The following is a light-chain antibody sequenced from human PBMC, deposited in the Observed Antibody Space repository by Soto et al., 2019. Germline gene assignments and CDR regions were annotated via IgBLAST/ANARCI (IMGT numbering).Light chain of an antibody. CDR1: QSVSSSY. CDR3: QQYGSSPYT. Sequence: IVLTQSPGKLSLSPGERANLSCRASQSVSSSYLAWYQQKPGQAPRLLIYGASSRATGFPDRFSGSGSGTDFTLTISRLEPEDFAVYYCQQYGSSPYTFGQGTKLEIK. J-gene: IGKJ2*01. CDR2: GAS. V-gene: IGKV3-20*01.